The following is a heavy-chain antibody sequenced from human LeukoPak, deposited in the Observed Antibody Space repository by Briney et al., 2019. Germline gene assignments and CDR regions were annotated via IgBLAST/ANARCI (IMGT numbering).Heavy chain of an antibody. V-gene: IGHV1-2*02. J-gene: IGHJ6*03. CDR1: GYTFTGYY. CDR2: INPNSGGT. Sequence: ASVKVSCKASGYTFTGYYMHWVRQAPGQGLEWMGWINPNSGGTNYAQKFQGRVTMTRDTSISAAYMELSRLRSDDTAVYYCARGIPTYYYYMDVWGKGTTVTVSS. D-gene: IGHD2-21*01. CDR3: ARGIPTYYYYMDV.